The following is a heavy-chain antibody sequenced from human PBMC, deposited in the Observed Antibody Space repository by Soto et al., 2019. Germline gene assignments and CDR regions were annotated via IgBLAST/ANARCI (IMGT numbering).Heavy chain of an antibody. CDR3: ARDLCWYESSGYAFDS. V-gene: IGHV1-69*13. CDR1: GGTFSSYA. D-gene: IGHD3-22*01. CDR2: IIPIFGTA. Sequence: WASVKVSCKASGGTFSSYAISWVRQAPGQGLEWMGGIIPIFGTANYAQKFQGRVTITADESTSTAYMELSSLRSEDTAVYYCARDLCWYESSGYAFDSWGQATLVTLSS. J-gene: IGHJ4*02.